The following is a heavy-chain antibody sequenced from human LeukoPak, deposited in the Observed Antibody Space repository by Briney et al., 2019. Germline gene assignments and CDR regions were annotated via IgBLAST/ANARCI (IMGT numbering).Heavy chain of an antibody. CDR2: IYHSGST. Sequence: SETLSLTCTVSGGSISSGGYYWSWIRQPPGKGLEWIGYIYHSGSTYYNPSLKSRVTISVDRSKNQFSLKLSSVTAADPAVYYCARGDDYGDYWGLYWGQGTLVTVSS. CDR1: GGSISSGGYY. CDR3: ARGDDYGDYWGLY. V-gene: IGHV4-30-2*01. J-gene: IGHJ4*02. D-gene: IGHD4-17*01.